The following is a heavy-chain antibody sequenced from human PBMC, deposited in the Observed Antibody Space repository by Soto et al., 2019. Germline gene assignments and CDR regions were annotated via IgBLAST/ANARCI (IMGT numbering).Heavy chain of an antibody. CDR2: VYHNGIT. J-gene: IGHJ6*02. Sequence: SETLSLTCAVSGASISRGGSSWSWIRQAPGTGLERIGYVYHNGITNYNPSLKSRVTISVDKSQNQFSLSLHSVTVADTAVYYCARGLAVRGSYGLDVWGQGTTVTVSS. CDR1: GASISRGGSS. CDR3: ARGLAVRGSYGLDV. D-gene: IGHD3-10*01. V-gene: IGHV4-30-2*01.